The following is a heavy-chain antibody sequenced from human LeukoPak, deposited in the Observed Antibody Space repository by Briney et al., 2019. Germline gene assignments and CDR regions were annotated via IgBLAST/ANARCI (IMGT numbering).Heavy chain of an antibody. CDR2: INHSGST. CDR3: ARVWYYDSGTYSELYYYYYMDV. Sequence: PSETLPLTCAVYGGSFSGYYWSWIRQPPGKGLEWIGEINHSGSTNYNPSLKSRVTISVDTSKNQFSLKLSSVTAADTAVYYCARVWYYDSGTYSELYYYYYMDVWGKGTTVTVSS. J-gene: IGHJ6*03. D-gene: IGHD3-10*01. V-gene: IGHV4-34*01. CDR1: GGSFSGYY.